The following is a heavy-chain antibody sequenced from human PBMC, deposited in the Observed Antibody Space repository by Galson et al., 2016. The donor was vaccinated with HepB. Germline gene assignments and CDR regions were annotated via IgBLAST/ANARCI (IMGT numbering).Heavy chain of an antibody. CDR2: LVPPLNLT. D-gene: IGHD4-17*01. CDR1: GGTFSTYS. J-gene: IGHJ4*02. V-gene: IGHV1-69*02. CDR3: VIDYGHYSGRY. Sequence: SVKVSCKASGGTFSTYSFSWVRQAPGQGLEWMGRLVPPLNLTNYAQKFQGRVTITADKSTTAAFMDLNSLRSQDTAGYYCVIDYGHYSGRYWGQGTLVTVSS.